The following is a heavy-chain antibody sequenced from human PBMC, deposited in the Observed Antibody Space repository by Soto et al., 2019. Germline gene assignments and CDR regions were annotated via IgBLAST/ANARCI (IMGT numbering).Heavy chain of an antibody. CDR3: ASPYTSSFAFDI. CDR2: TIPIFGTP. D-gene: IGHD6-6*01. CDR1: GGTLSIYG. Sequence: QVQLVQSGAEVKKPGSSVKVSCKASGGTLSIYGSSWVRQAPGQGLEWMGGTIPIFGTPNYAQKFQGRVTITADKSTSTAYMELSRLRSEDTAVYYCASPYTSSFAFDIWGQGTVVTVSS. V-gene: IGHV1-69*06. J-gene: IGHJ3*02.